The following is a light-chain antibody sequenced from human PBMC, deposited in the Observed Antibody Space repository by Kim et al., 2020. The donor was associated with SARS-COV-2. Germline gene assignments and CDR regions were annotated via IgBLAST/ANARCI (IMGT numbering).Light chain of an antibody. Sequence: EIVLTQSPATLSLSPGERATLSCRASQSVSRYLAWYQQKPGQAPRLLIYDASNRATGIPDRFSGSGSGTDFTLTNSSLEPEDFAFYYCQERSNWPRNTFGQGTKLEI. CDR3: QERSNWPRNT. CDR2: DAS. J-gene: IGKJ2*01. CDR1: QSVSRY. V-gene: IGKV3-11*01.